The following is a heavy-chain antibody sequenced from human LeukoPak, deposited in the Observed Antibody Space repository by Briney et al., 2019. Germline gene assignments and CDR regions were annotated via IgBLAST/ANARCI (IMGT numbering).Heavy chain of an antibody. V-gene: IGHV3-48*01. CDR1: GFTFSSYS. Sequence: GGSPRLSCAVSGFTFSSYSMNWVRQAPRKGLEWVSYISSGSSTIYYADSVKGRFTISRDNAKNSLYLQMNSMRAEDTAVYCCARDDYVWWSPYYYYYMDVWGKGTTVTVSS. CDR3: ARDDYVWWSPYYYYYMDV. J-gene: IGHJ6*03. CDR2: ISSGSSTI. D-gene: IGHD3-16*01.